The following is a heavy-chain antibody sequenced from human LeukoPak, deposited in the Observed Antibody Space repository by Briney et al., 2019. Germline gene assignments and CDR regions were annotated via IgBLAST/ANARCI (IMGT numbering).Heavy chain of an antibody. D-gene: IGHD3-22*01. CDR1: GGSISSGSYY. CDR3: ARPRYFNDGSGHTDI. V-gene: IGHV4-61*02. Sequence: PSETLSLTCTGSGGSISSGSYYWSWIRQPAGQGLEYIGRMYTSGSTNYNPSLKSRVTISVDTSKNQFSLKLSSVTAADTAVYYCARPRYFNDGSGHTDIWGQGTMVTVSS. J-gene: IGHJ3*02. CDR2: MYTSGST.